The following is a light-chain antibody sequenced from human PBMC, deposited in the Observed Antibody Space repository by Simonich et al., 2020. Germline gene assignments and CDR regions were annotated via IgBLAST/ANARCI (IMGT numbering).Light chain of an antibody. Sequence: QSVLTQPPSVSWAPGQRVTISCTGSSSNIGAGYDVHWYQQLPGTAPKLLIYVNGNRPSGVPDRFSGSKSGTSASLAITGLHAEDEADYYCCSYAGSSTFGVFGGGTKLTVL. CDR2: VNG. V-gene: IGLV1-40*01. J-gene: IGLJ3*02. CDR3: CSYAGSSTFGV. CDR1: SSNIGAGYD.